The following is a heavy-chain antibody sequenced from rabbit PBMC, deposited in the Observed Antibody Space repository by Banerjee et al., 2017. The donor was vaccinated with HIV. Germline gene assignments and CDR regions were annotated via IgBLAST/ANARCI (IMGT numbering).Heavy chain of an antibody. J-gene: IGHJ4*01. CDR3: ARDLAGVIGWNFNL. Sequence: QEQLEESGGDLVKPEGSLTLTCTASGFSFSNNCEMCWVRQAPGKGLEWIACIYGDTSGYTYYASWAKGRFTISKTSSTTVTLQMTSLTAADTATYFCARDLAGVIGWNFNLWGPGTLVTVS. V-gene: IGHV1S45*01. CDR1: GFSFSNNCE. D-gene: IGHD4-1*01. CDR2: IYGDTSGYT.